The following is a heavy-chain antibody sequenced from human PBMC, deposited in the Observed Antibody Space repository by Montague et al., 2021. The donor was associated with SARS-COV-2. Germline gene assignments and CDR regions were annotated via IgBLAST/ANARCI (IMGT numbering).Heavy chain of an antibody. CDR2: INHSGST. V-gene: IGHV4-34*01. J-gene: IGHJ6*02. D-gene: IGHD1-1*01. CDR1: GGSFSDYY. Sequence: SETLSLTCAVSGGSFSDYYWSWIRQPPGKGLEWMGEINHSGSTGYNPSLKSRVTISVDTSKNQFSLSLTSVTAADTAVYYCARARQGNYFHYYGLDVWGQGTTVTVSS. CDR3: ARARQGNYFHYYGLDV.